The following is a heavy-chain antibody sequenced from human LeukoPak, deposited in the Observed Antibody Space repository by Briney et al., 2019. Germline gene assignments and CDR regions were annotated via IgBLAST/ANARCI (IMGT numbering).Heavy chain of an antibody. CDR3: AKSGHSSTWHYFDY. J-gene: IGHJ4*02. CDR1: AFTFSTYV. V-gene: IGHV3-30*18. CDR2: ISSDGTNK. Sequence: GGSLRLSCAASAFTFSTYVMHWVRQAPGKGLEWVASISSDGTNKYYADSVKGRFTISRDNSKNTLDLQMDSLRVEDTAVYYCAKSGHSSTWHYFDYWGQGTLVTVSS. D-gene: IGHD2-2*01.